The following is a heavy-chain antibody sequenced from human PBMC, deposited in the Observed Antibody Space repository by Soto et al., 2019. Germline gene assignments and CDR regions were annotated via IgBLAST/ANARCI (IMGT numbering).Heavy chain of an antibody. V-gene: IGHV3-30*03. CDR2: ISFDGSFK. D-gene: IGHD6-13*01. J-gene: IGHJ3*02. CDR3: ATIAAPPAFNI. CDR1: GFIFSSYG. Sequence: GGSLRLSCAASGFIFSSYGMNWVRQAPGKGLEWVAVISFDGSFKYYADSVKGRFTISRDNSKNTLYLQINSLRTEDTAVYDCATIAAPPAFNIWGQGTMVTVSS.